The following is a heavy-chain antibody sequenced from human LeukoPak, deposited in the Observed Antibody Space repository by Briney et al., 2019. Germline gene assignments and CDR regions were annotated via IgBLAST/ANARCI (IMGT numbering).Heavy chain of an antibody. CDR1: GFTFSSYA. D-gene: IGHD2-15*01. J-gene: IGHJ1*01. CDR3: ALLGYCSGGICYSTDFLGYVQH. V-gene: IGHV3-23*01. CDR2: ISGSGGST. Sequence: GGSLRLSCAASGFTFSSYAVSWVRQAPGKGLEWVSAISGSGGSTYYADSVKGRFTISRDNSKNTLYLQMNSLRAEDTAIYYCALLGYCSGGICYSTDFLGYVQHWGQGTLVTVSS.